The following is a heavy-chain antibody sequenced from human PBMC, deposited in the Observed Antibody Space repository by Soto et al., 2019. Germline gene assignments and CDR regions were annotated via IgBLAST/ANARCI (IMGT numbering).Heavy chain of an antibody. CDR2: IYPGDSDS. CDR3: ARHGFYGDYASNYFDP. Sequence: KISCEGFGYNFATYWIAWVRQMPGKGLEYMGIIYPGDSDSRYSPSFQGQVTFSADKSISTAYMQWSSLKASDTAMYYCARHGFYGDYASNYFDPWGQGTLVTVS. D-gene: IGHD4-17*01. V-gene: IGHV5-51*01. CDR1: GYNFATYW. J-gene: IGHJ5*02.